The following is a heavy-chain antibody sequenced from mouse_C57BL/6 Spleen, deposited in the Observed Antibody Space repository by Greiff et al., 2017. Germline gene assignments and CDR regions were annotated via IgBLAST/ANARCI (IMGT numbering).Heavy chain of an antibody. CDR2: INPSNGGT. J-gene: IGHJ2*01. Sequence: QVQLQQPGTELVKPGASVKLSCKASGYTFTSYWMHWVKQRPGQGLEWIGNINPSNGGTNYNEKFKSKATLTVDKSSSTAYMQLSSLTSEDYAVYYCAREITTVVGFDYWGQGTTLTVSS. CDR1: GYTFTSYW. V-gene: IGHV1-53*01. CDR3: AREITTVVGFDY. D-gene: IGHD1-1*01.